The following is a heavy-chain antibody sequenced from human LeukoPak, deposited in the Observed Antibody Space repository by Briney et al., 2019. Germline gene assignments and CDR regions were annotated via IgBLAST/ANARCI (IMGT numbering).Heavy chain of an antibody. D-gene: IGHD3-22*01. J-gene: IGHJ1*01. CDR1: GGTFSSYA. CDR3: ARGYYYDSSGYYYFQH. V-gene: IGHV1-69*05. CDR2: IIPIFGTA. Sequence: SVKVSCKASGGTFSSYAISWVRQAPGQGLEWLGRIIPIFGTANYAQKFQGRVTITTDESTSTAYMELSSLRSEDTAVYYCARGYYYDSSGYYYFQHWGQGTLVTVSS.